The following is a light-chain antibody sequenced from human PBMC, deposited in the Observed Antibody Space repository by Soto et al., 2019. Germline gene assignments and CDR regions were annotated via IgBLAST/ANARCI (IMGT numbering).Light chain of an antibody. J-gene: IGLJ7*01. V-gene: IGLV3-1*01. CDR3: QAWDRTTAI. Sequence: SYELTQPPSVSVSPGQTASITCSGDKLGDKYASWYQQNPGQSPVLVIYQNTKRPSGIPERFSGSNSGNTATLTISGTQAMDEADYYCQAWDRTTAIFGGGTQLTVL. CDR1: KLGDKY. CDR2: QNT.